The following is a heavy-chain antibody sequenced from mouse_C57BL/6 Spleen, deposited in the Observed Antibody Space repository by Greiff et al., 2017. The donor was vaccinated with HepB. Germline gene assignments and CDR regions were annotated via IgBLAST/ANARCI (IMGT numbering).Heavy chain of an antibody. D-gene: IGHD2-1*01. CDR2: IDTENGDT. V-gene: IGHV14-4*01. CDR1: GFNIKDDY. Sequence: EVQLQQSGAELVRPGASVKLSCTASGFNIKDDYMHWVKQRPEQGLEWIGWIDTENGDTEYASKFQGKATITADTSSNTAYLQLSSLTSEDTAVYYCTPVAGNDYYAMDYGGQGTSVTVSS. J-gene: IGHJ4*01. CDR3: TPVAGNDYYAMDY.